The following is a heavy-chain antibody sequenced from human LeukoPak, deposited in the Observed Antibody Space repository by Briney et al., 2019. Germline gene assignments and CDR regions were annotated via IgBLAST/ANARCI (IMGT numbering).Heavy chain of an antibody. CDR1: GFTVSSNY. Sequence: GGSLRLSCAASGFTVSSNYMSWVRQASGKGLEWVGRIRSKANSYATAYAASVKGRFTISRDDSKNTAYLQMNSLKTEDTAVYYCTLPRGYCTNGVCPNYYYYYMDVWGKGTTVTVSS. D-gene: IGHD2-8*01. V-gene: IGHV3-73*01. J-gene: IGHJ6*03. CDR2: IRSKANSYAT. CDR3: TLPRGYCTNGVCPNYYYYYMDV.